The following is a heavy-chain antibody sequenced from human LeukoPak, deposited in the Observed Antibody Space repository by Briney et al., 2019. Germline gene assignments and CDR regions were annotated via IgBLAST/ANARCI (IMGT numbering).Heavy chain of an antibody. J-gene: IGHJ6*02. CDR3: ARHRGIAVAGVGMDV. V-gene: IGHV4-59*08. Sequence: SETLSLTCAVYGGSFSGYYWSWIRQPPGKGLEWIGYIYYSGSTNYNPSLKSRVTISVDTSKNQFSLKLSSVTAADTAVYYCARHRGIAVAGVGMDVWGQGTTVTVSS. CDR2: IYYSGST. D-gene: IGHD6-19*01. CDR1: GGSFSGYY.